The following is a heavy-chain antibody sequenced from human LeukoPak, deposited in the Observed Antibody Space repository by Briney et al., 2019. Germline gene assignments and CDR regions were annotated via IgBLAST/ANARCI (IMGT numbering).Heavy chain of an antibody. CDR2: TYYRSKWYN. V-gene: IGHV6-1*01. CDR1: GDSVSSNSAA. CDR3: ARVEQWLANDHHKPFDY. J-gene: IGHJ4*02. D-gene: IGHD6-19*01. Sequence: SQTLSLTCAISGDSVSSNSAAWNWIRQSPSRGLEWLGRTYYRSKWYNDYAVSVKSRITINPDTSKNQFSLQLNTVTPEDTAVYYCARVEQWLANDHHKPFDYWGQGTLVTVSS.